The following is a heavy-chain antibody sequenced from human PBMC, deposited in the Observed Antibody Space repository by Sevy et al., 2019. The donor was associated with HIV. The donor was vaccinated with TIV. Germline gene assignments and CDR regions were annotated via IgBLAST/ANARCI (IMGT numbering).Heavy chain of an antibody. V-gene: IGHV1-18*01. Sequence: ASVKVSCKASGYSFTNYGIGWVRQAPGQGLEWMGWISGYNGYTNYAQNLQGRVTMTTDTSTCTAYMELRRLRSDDTAIYYCAKEGKNIRSWFDPWGQGTLVTVSS. D-gene: IGHD3-3*02. J-gene: IGHJ5*02. CDR2: ISGYNGYT. CDR3: AKEGKNIRSWFDP. CDR1: GYSFTNYG.